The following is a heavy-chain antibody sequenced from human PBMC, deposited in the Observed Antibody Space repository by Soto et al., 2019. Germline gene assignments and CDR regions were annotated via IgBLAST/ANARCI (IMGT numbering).Heavy chain of an antibody. D-gene: IGHD3-22*01. CDR2: INPSGDRT. J-gene: IGHJ4*02. V-gene: IGHV1-46*01. Sequence: ASVKVSCKASGFSFSDYFMHWVRQAPGQGLEWMGIINPSGDRTDYAQKFQGRVTITRDTSTSTVYMDLSSLRYEDTAVYYCARDYRYYYDSSGYYPQTYWGQGTLVTVSS. CDR1: GFSFSDYF. CDR3: ARDYRYYYDSSGYYPQTY.